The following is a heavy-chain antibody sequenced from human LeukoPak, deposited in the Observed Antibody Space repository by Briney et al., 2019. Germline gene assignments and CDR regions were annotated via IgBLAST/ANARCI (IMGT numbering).Heavy chain of an antibody. CDR1: GFSVSSNY. Sequence: PGGSLRLSCAASGFSVSSNYMIWVRQAPGKGLQWVSVIYRDGTKLYADSVRGRFIISRDNSKNTLYLEMNSLRAEDTAVYYRARRGDILTGSAVVDYWGQGTLVTVSS. J-gene: IGHJ4*02. CDR2: IYRDGTK. V-gene: IGHV3-66*01. CDR3: ARRGDILTGSAVVDY. D-gene: IGHD3-9*01.